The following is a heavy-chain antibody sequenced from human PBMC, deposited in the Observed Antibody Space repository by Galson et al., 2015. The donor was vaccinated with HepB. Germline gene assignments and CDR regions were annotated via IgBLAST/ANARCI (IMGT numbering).Heavy chain of an antibody. J-gene: IGHJ3*02. D-gene: IGHD2-15*01. CDR3: ARREVVAATLSEDAFDI. CDR1: GFTFSSYS. Sequence: SLRLSCAASGFTFSSYSMNWVRQAPGKGLEWVSYISSSSSTIYYADSVKGRFTISRDNAKNSLCLQMNSLRAEDTAVYYCARREVVAATLSEDAFDIWGQGTVVTVSS. V-gene: IGHV3-48*01. CDR2: ISSSSSTI.